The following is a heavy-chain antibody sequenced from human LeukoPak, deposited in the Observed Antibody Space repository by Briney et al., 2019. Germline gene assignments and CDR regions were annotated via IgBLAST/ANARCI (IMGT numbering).Heavy chain of an antibody. CDR2: ISRRSSYI. J-gene: IGHJ5*02. CDR3: ARGGPYCSSTSCPNWFDT. V-gene: IGHV3-21*06. D-gene: IGHD2-2*01. Sequence: GGSLRLACVASGFTLSRYSMNWVRQPPGKGLEWVASISRRSSYIYYADSVKGRFIISRDNAKNLVYLQMNSLRAEDTAVYSCARGGPYCSSTSCPNWFDTWGQGILVTVSS. CDR1: GFTLSRYS.